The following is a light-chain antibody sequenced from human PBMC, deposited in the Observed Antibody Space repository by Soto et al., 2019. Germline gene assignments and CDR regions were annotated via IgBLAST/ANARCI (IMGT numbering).Light chain of an antibody. V-gene: IGKV1-5*03. CDR1: QSINNW. Sequence: DIQMTQSPSTLSASVGDRVTITCRASQSINNWLAWYQQRPGTAPKLLIYKASTLQTGVPSRFSDSAPGTEFTLTISSLQPDHFTTYYCQQYNSYPHTFGQGTKLQIK. J-gene: IGKJ2*01. CDR2: KAS. CDR3: QQYNSYPHT.